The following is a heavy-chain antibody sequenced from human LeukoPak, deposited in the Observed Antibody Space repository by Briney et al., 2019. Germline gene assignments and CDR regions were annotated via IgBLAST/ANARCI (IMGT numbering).Heavy chain of an antibody. CDR1: GLTFDDYS. CDR3: AKDICSSTSCYHPFDAFDI. V-gene: IGHV3-9*01. J-gene: IGHJ3*02. CDR2: ISWKSSSM. D-gene: IGHD2-2*01. Sequence: PGSSLRLSYAAAGLTFDDYSIQCVRQAPRKGREWASGISWKSSSMGYEDSVKGRFTISRDNAKNSLYPQMNSLRAEDTALYYCAKDICSSTSCYHPFDAFDIWGQGTMATVSS.